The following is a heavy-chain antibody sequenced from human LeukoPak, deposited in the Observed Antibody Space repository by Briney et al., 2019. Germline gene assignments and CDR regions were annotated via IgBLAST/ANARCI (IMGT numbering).Heavy chain of an antibody. J-gene: IGHJ5*02. D-gene: IGHD4-17*01. CDR3: ARHIGYGDSGIDP. Sequence: SETLSLTCTVSGGSISSSCYYWGWIRQPPGKGLEWIGSIYYSGSTYYNSSLKSRVTISVDTSKNQFSLKLSSVTAADTAVYYCARHIGYGDSGIDPWGQGTLVTVSS. CDR2: IYYSGST. V-gene: IGHV4-39*01. CDR1: GGSISSSCYY.